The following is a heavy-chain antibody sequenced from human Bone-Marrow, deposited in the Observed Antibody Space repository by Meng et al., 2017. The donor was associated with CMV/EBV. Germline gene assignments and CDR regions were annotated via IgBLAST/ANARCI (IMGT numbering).Heavy chain of an antibody. CDR3: ARGRDGYVFDY. CDR1: GYTFTSYG. Sequence: ASVKVSCKASGYTFTSYGISWVRQAPGQGLEWMGWISAYNGNTNYAQKLQGRVTMTTDTSTSTAYMELSRLRSDDTAVYYGARGRDGYVFDYWGQGTLVTVSS. J-gene: IGHJ4*02. CDR2: ISAYNGNT. D-gene: IGHD5-24*01. V-gene: IGHV1-18*01.